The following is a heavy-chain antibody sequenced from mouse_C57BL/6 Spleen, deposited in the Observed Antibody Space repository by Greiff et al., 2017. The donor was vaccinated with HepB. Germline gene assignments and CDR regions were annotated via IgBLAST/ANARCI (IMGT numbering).Heavy chain of an antibody. Sequence: VQLQQSGAELARPGASVKMSCKASGYTFTSYTMHWVKQRPGQGLEWIGYINPSSGDTKYNQKFKDKATLTADKSSSTANMQLSSLTSEDSAVYYCASHYYGSSNGFAYWGQGTLVTVSA. D-gene: IGHD1-1*01. CDR1: GYTFTSYT. J-gene: IGHJ3*01. CDR2: INPSSGDT. CDR3: ASHYYGSSNGFAY. V-gene: IGHV1-4*01.